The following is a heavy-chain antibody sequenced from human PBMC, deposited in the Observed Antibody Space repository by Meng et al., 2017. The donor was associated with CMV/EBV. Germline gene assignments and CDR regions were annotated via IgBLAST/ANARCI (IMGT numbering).Heavy chain of an antibody. CDR1: GFTSSSYE. D-gene: IGHD2-2*01. CDR2: ISSSGGTI. CDR3: ARVGLVPAAKDAFDI. J-gene: IGHJ3*02. Sequence: GESLKISCAASGFTSSSYEMNWVRQAPGKGLEWVSYISSSGGTIYYADSVKGRFTISRDNAKNSLYLQMNSLRAEDTAVYYCARVGLVPAAKDAFDIWGQGTMVTVSS. V-gene: IGHV3-48*03.